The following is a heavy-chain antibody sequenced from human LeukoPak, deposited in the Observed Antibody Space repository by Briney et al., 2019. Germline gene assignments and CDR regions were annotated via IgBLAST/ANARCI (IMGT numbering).Heavy chain of an antibody. J-gene: IGHJ6*03. D-gene: IGHD3-16*01. Sequence: GGSLRLSCAASGFTFSSYAMHWVRQAPGKGLEWVALISYDGSNKYYADSVKGRFTISRDNSKNTLYLQMNSLRAEDTAVYYCARDRRIMQRYYNYYYMDVWGKGTTVTVSS. CDR1: GFTFSSYA. CDR3: ARDRRIMQRYYNYYYMDV. V-gene: IGHV3-30*04. CDR2: ISYDGSNK.